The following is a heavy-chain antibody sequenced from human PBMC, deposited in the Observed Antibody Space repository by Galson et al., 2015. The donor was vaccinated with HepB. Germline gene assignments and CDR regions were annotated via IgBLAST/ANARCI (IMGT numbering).Heavy chain of an antibody. CDR1: GFTFSSYA. CDR2: ISSNGGST. CDR3: ARGSSSWYGGNWFDP. Sequence: SLRLSCAASGFTFSSYAMHWVRQAPGKGLEYVSAISSNGGSTYYANSVKGRFTISRDNSKNTLYLQMGSLRAEDMAVYYCARGSSSWYGGNWFDPWGQGTLVTVSS. V-gene: IGHV3-64*01. D-gene: IGHD6-13*01. J-gene: IGHJ5*02.